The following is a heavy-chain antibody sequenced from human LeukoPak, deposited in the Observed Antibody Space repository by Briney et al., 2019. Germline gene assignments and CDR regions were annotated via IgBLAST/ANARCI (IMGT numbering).Heavy chain of an antibody. CDR3: AREETYYDFWSGYPGDYYYYMDV. J-gene: IGHJ6*03. D-gene: IGHD3-3*01. CDR1: GGSISSGSYY. CDR2: IYTSGST. Sequence: PSETLSLTCTVSGGSISSGSYYWSWIRQPAGKGLEGIGRIYTSGSTNYNPSLKSRVTISVDTSKNQFSLKLSSVTAADTAVYYCAREETYYDFWSGYPGDYYYYMDVWGKGTTVTVSS. V-gene: IGHV4-61*02.